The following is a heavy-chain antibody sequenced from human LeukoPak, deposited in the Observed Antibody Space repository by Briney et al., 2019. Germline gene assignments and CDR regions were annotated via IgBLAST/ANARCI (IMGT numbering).Heavy chain of an antibody. CDR2: IRSKANSYAT. V-gene: IGHV3-73*01. J-gene: IGHJ4*02. D-gene: IGHD6-19*01. CDR1: GFTFSDSA. CDR3: VTSVAGPDY. Sequence: GGSLRLSCAASGFTFSDSAMHWVRQASGKGREWVGRIRSKANSYATSYAASVKGRFTISRDESKSTAYLQMNSLKSEDTAVYYCVTSVAGPDYWGQGTLVSVSS.